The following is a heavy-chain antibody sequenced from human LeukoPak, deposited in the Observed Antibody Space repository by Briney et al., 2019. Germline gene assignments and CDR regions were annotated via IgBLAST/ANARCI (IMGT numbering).Heavy chain of an antibody. CDR1: GFTFSSYA. CDR2: ISSNGGST. D-gene: IGHD6-19*01. CDR3: AREAKMGYSSGWYWFDP. J-gene: IGHJ5*02. V-gene: IGHV3-64*01. Sequence: GGSLRLSGAASGFTFSSYAMHWVRQAPGKGLEYVSAISSNGGSTYYANSVKGRFTISRDNSKNTLYLQMGSLRAEDMAVYYCAREAKMGYSSGWYWFDPWGQGTLVTVSS.